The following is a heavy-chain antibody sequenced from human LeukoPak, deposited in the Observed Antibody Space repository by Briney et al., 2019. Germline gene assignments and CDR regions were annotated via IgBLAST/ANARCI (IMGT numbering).Heavy chain of an antibody. CDR1: GDSISSSNSY. Sequence: SETLSLTCTVSGDSISSSNSYWGWIRQPPGKGLGWIGNIHYSGSTYFNPSLKSRVTISMDTSKNQFSLKLSSVTAADTTVYYCARGAGTVAGPFDYWGQGTLVTVSS. CDR3: ARGAGTVAGPFDY. J-gene: IGHJ4*02. D-gene: IGHD6-19*01. V-gene: IGHV4-39*01. CDR2: IHYSGST.